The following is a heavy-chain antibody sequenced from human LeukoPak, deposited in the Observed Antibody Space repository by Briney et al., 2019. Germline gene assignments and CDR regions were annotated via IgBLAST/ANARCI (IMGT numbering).Heavy chain of an antibody. CDR1: GVTFSNYA. V-gene: IGHV3-30*03. Sequence: GGSLRLSCAAPGVTFSNYAMHWVRQSPGKGLEWVAVISKDGSDKHHADSVKGRFTVSRDNSKHTVYLQMDRLRVEDTAIYYCVREGTYFFASGSFQGYYFDNWGQGTLVTVSS. J-gene: IGHJ4*02. D-gene: IGHD3-10*01. CDR2: ISKDGSDK. CDR3: VREGTYFFASGSFQGYYFDN.